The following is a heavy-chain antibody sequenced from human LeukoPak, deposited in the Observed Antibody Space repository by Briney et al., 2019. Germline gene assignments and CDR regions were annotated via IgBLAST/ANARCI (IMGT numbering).Heavy chain of an antibody. J-gene: IGHJ2*01. D-gene: IGHD2-21*02. V-gene: IGHV5-51*01. CDR2: IYPGDSDT. CDR3: ASPPLCGGVCPAPWYFDL. Sequence: GESLKISCKGSGYSFTSYWIGWVRQMPGKGLEWMGIIYPGDSDTRYSPSFQGQVTISADKSISTAYLQWSSLKASDTAMYYCASPPLCGGVCPAPWYFDLWGRGTLVTVSS. CDR1: GYSFTSYW.